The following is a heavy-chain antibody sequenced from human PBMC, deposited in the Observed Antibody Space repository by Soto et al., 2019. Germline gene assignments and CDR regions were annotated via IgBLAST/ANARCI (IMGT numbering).Heavy chain of an antibody. CDR3: ARDPRAYGLASRWFDP. CDR2: IIPIFGTA. CDR1: GGTFSSYA. V-gene: IGHV1-69*12. Sequence: QVQLVQSGAEVKKPGSSVKVSCKASGGTFSSYAISWVRQAPGQGLEWMGGIIPIFGTANYAQKFQGRVTITADESTSTAYMELSSMRSEDTAVYYCARDPRAYGLASRWFDPWGQGTLVTVSS. D-gene: IGHD3-3*02. J-gene: IGHJ5*02.